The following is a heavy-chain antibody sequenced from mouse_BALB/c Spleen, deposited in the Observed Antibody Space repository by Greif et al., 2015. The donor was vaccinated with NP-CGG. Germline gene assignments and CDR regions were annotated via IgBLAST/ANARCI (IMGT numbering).Heavy chain of an antibody. D-gene: IGHD2-4*01. CDR1: GYSITSDYA. CDR3: ARDYDYDRYFDY. J-gene: IGHJ2*01. CDR2: ISYSGST. Sequence: EVKLVESGPGLVKPSQSLSLTCTVTGYSITSDYAWNWIRQFPGNKLEWMGYISYSGSTSYNPSLKSRISITRDTSKNQFFLQLNSVTTEDTATYYCARDYDYDRYFDYWGQGTTLTVSS. V-gene: IGHV3-2*02.